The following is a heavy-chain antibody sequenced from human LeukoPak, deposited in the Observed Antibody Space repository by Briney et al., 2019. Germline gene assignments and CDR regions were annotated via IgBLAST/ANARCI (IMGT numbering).Heavy chain of an antibody. V-gene: IGHV3-53*01. CDR3: ARGGVGYDYVWGSYPAMYYFDY. CDR2: IYSGGST. D-gene: IGHD3-16*02. J-gene: IGHJ4*02. Sequence: GGSLRLSCAASGFTVSSNYMSWVRQAPGKGLEWVSVIYSGGSTYYADSVKGRFTISRDNAKNSLYLQMNSLRAEDTAVYYCARGGVGYDYVWGSYPAMYYFDYWGQGTLVTVSS. CDR1: GFTVSSNY.